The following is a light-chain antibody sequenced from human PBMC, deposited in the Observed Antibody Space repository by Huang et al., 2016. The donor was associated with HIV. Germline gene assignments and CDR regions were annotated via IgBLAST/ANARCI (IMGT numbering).Light chain of an antibody. V-gene: IGKV1-39*01. CDR3: QQSHSAPQT. Sequence: DIQMTQSPSSLSASVGGRVTITCRASQSINDYLNWYQHKTGKSPKLLIYAASRLQSRVPSRFSGSGSGTEFTLTVSSLQPEDFATYYCQQSHSAPQTFGQGTKVEIK. CDR1: QSINDY. CDR2: AAS. J-gene: IGKJ1*01.